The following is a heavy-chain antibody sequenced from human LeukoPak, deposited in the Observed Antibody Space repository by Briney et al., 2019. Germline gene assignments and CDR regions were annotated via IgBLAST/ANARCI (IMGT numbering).Heavy chain of an antibody. D-gene: IGHD2-15*01. J-gene: IGHJ6*02. CDR2: IYYSGST. V-gene: IGHV4-59*01. CDR1: GGSISSYY. Sequence: SETLSLTCTLSGGSISSYYWSWIRQPPRKRLEWIGYIYYSGSTNYNPSLKSRFTISVDTSKNQFSLKLSSVTAADTAVYYCARVRALYCSGGSCYSDYYYGMDVWGQGTTVTVSS. CDR3: ARVRALYCSGGSCYSDYYYGMDV.